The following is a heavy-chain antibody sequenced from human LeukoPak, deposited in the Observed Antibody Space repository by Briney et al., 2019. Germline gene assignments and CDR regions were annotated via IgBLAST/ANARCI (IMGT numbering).Heavy chain of an antibody. CDR3: ARWGVGARPFDY. V-gene: IGHV1-2*02. D-gene: IGHD1-26*01. Sequence: ASVRASCKASGYTFTGYYMHWVRQAPGQGLEWMGWINPNSGGTNYAQKFQGRVTMTRDTSISTAYMELSRLRSDDTAVYYCARWGVGARPFDYWGQGTLVTVSS. CDR2: INPNSGGT. CDR1: GYTFTGYY. J-gene: IGHJ4*02.